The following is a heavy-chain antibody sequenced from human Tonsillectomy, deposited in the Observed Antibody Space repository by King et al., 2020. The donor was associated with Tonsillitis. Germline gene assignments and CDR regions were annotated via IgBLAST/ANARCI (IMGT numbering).Heavy chain of an antibody. V-gene: IGHV4-39*07. CDR2: IYYSGST. CDR1: GGSISSSSYY. Sequence: LQLQESGPGLVKPSETLSLTCTVSGGSISSSSYYWGWIRQPPGKGLEWIGSIYYSGSTYYNPSLKSRVTISVDTSKNQFSLKLSSVPVEDTAVYYCARLVRGVIINFDYWGQGTLVTVSS. J-gene: IGHJ4*02. D-gene: IGHD3-10*01. CDR3: ARLVRGVIINFDY.